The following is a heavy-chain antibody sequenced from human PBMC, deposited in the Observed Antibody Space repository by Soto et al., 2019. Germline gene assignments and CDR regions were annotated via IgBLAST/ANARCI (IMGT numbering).Heavy chain of an antibody. CDR3: ARVERDYYAMDV. CDR2: ITSSGYYM. J-gene: IGHJ6*02. CDR1: GFTFSSYN. V-gene: IGHV3-21*01. Sequence: EVQLVESGGGLVKPGGSLRLSCAAFGFTFSSYNMNWVRQAPGKGLEWVSLITSSGYYMYYADSLKGRFTISRDNAKNSLYLQMNSLRAEDTVVYYCARVERDYYAMDVWGQGTTGTVSS.